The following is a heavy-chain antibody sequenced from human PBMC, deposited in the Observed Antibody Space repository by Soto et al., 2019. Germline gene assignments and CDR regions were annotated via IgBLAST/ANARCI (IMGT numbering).Heavy chain of an antibody. CDR3: AKGMYYYGSGSQGMDV. V-gene: IGHV3-30*18. D-gene: IGHD3-10*01. CDR2: ISYDGSNK. Sequence: PXGLLRITIAASRLTFRSCSLHWVRQATGKGPEWVAVISYDGSNKLYSDSVKGRFTISRDNSKNTLYLQMNSLRAEDTAVYHCAKGMYYYGSGSQGMDVWGQGTTVTVSS. CDR1: RLTFRSCS. J-gene: IGHJ6*02.